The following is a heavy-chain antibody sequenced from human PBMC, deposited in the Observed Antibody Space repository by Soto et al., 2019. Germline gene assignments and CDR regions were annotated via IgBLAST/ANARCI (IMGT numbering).Heavy chain of an antibody. CDR1: GYTFTSYD. CDR3: ARRGYSSSLYYYYYYGMDV. J-gene: IGHJ6*02. V-gene: IGHV1-8*01. CDR2: MNPNSGNT. Sequence: QVQLVQSGAEVKKPGASVKVSCKASGYTFTSYDINWVRQATGQGLEWMGWMNPNSGNTGYAQKFQGRVTMTRNTSISTAYRELSSLRSEDTAVYYCARRGYSSSLYYYYYYGMDVWGQGTTVTVSS. D-gene: IGHD6-13*01.